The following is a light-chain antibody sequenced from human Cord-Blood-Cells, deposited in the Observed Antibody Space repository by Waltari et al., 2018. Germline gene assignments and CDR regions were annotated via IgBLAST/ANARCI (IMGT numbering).Light chain of an antibody. J-gene: IGKJ3*01. CDR1: QSISSY. CDR3: QQSYSTLFT. CDR2: AAS. V-gene: IGKV1-39*01. Sequence: DIQMTQSPSSLSASVGDRVTITCRASQSISSYLNWYQQKPGKAPKLLIYAASSLQSGVPSRFSGSGSGTDLTLTISSLQPEDFATYYCQQSYSTLFTFGPG.